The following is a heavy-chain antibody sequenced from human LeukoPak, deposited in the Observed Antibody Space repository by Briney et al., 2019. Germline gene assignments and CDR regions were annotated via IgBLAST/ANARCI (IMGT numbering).Heavy chain of an antibody. CDR3: VRWQYCGGNCYCSAFDI. D-gene: IGHD2-21*01. J-gene: IGHJ3*02. CDR1: GYSISSGYY. V-gene: IGHV4-38-2*01. CDR2: IHHSGNT. Sequence: SETLSLTCAVSGYSISSGYYWGWIRQSPGKGLEWVGYIHHSGNTNSNPPLKSRVTISVDTPKNQFSLKLSSVTAADTAVYYCVRWQYCGGNCYCSAFDIWGQGTMVTVSS.